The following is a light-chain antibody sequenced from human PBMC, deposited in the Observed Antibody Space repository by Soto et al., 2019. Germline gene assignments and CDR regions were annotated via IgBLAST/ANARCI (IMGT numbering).Light chain of an antibody. Sequence: EVVMTQSPRIVSSSPGERVTLSCMASQSISNNFLAWDQQKPGQAPRLLIYGASSRATGIPDRFSGSGSGTDFTLTISRLEPDDFAVYFCQQYDTSVTFGGGTKVDIK. CDR2: GAS. V-gene: IGKV3-20*01. CDR1: QSISNNF. CDR3: QQYDTSVT. J-gene: IGKJ4*01.